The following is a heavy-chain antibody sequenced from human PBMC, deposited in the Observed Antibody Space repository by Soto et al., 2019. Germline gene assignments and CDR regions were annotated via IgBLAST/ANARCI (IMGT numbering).Heavy chain of an antibody. CDR1: GFPFINYA. J-gene: IGHJ2*01. CDR2: LSGGGDAA. D-gene: IGHD7-27*01. Sequence: EVQVLESGGGLVQPGGSLRLSCAGSGFPFINYAMNWVRQAPGKGLEWVSSLSGGGDAAFFPDSVRGRFTISRDNSKNTVTLQMNSLGVDDTAVYYCARKILGSTTRPNYWYFDLWGRGTLVTVSS. V-gene: IGHV3-23*01. CDR3: ARKILGSTTRPNYWYFDL.